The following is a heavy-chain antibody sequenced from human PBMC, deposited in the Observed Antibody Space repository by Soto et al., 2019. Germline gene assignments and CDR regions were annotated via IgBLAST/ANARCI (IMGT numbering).Heavy chain of an antibody. D-gene: IGHD5-18*01. V-gene: IGHV3-30-3*01. CDR1: GFTFSSYA. CDR3: ARDQGYSYGYYYYYGMDV. Sequence: GGSLRLSCAASGFTFSSYAMHWVRQAPGKGLEWVAVISYDGSNKYYADSVKGRFTISRDNSKNTLYLQVNSLRAEDTAVYYCARDQGYSYGYYYYYGMDVWGQGTTVTVSS. J-gene: IGHJ6*02. CDR2: ISYDGSNK.